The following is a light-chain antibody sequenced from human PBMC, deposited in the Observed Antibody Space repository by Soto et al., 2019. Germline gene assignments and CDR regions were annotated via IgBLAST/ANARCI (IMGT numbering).Light chain of an antibody. CDR3: SSYTAYTTLWV. J-gene: IGLJ3*02. CDR1: SSDVGGYNY. V-gene: IGLV2-8*01. CDR2: EVS. Sequence: QSVLTQPPSASGSPGQSVTISCTGTSSDVGGYNYVSWYQQHPGKAPKLMIYEVSKRPSGVPDRFSGSKSGNTASLTVSGLQAEDEADYYCSSYTAYTTLWVFGGGTKLTVL.